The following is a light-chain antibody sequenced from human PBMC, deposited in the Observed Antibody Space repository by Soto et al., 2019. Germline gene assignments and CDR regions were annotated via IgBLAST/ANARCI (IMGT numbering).Light chain of an antibody. J-gene: IGKJ4*01. CDR2: TAS. CDR3: QQSHSTPLT. CDR1: QSISNY. Sequence: DIHITQSPSSLSASVGDRVTITCRASQSISNYLNWYQQKPGTAPKLLIYTASSLQSGVPSRFSGSGSGTDFTLTISSLQPEDFATYYCQQSHSTPLTFGGGTKVDIK. V-gene: IGKV1-39*01.